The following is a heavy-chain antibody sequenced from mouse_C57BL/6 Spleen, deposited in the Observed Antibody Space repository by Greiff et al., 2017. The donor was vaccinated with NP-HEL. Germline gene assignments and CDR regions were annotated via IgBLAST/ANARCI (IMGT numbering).Heavy chain of an antibody. V-gene: IGHV1-62-2*01. CDR2: FYPGSGSI. CDR1: GYTFTKYT. CDR3: ARHEAGFPSRYYAMDY. Sequence: QVQLQQSGAELVKPGASVKLSCKASGYTFTKYTIHWVKQRSGQGLEWIGWFYPGSGSIKYNEKFKDKATLTADKSSSTVYMELSRLTSEDSAVYFCARHEAGFPSRYYAMDYWGQGTSVTVSS. D-gene: IGHD3-1*01. J-gene: IGHJ4*01.